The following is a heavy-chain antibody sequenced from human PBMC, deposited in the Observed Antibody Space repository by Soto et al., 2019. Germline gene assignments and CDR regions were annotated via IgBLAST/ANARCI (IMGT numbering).Heavy chain of an antibody. V-gene: IGHV5-51*01. CDR2: VYPDDSDA. CDR3: ARDFGGTGWSGHYFDN. Sequence: GESLKISCQASGYTFTNYWIGWVRQRPGTGLEWMGNVYPDDSDARYSPSFQGQVTMSVDKSINTAYLQWSRLKASDTAVYYCARDFGGTGWSGHYFDNWGQGALVTVS. J-gene: IGHJ4*02. D-gene: IGHD6-19*01. CDR1: GYTFTNYW.